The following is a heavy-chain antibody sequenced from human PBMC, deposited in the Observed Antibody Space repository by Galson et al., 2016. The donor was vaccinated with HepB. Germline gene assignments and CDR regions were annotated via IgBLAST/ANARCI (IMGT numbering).Heavy chain of an antibody. CDR2: IYAGDSDT. D-gene: IGHD1-26*01. CDR3: VRIGGSSYWYEDY. V-gene: IGHV5-51*01. CDR1: GYIFSSYW. Sequence: QSGAEVKKPGESLQISCKGSGYIFSSYWIGWVRQMPGKGLEWMGIIYAGDSDTRYSPSFQGQVTISVDKSIDTAYLQWSSLRASDTAIHYCVRIGGSSYWYEDYWGQGTLVTVSS. J-gene: IGHJ4*02.